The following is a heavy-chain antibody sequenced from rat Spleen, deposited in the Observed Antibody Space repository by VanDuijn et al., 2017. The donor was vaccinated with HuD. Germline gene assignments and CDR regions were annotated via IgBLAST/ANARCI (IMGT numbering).Heavy chain of an antibody. CDR2: INTGGGTT. V-gene: IGHV5-58*01. CDR1: GFTFSSYW. CDR3: TSNNFDY. Sequence: EVQLVETGGGLVQPGRSLKLSCVASGFTFSSYWMYWTRQAPGKGLEWVSSINTGGGTTYYSDSVKGRFTISRDNAENTVYLQMKSLRSEDTATYYCTSNNFDYWGQGVVVTVSS. D-gene: IGHD1-10*01. J-gene: IGHJ2*01.